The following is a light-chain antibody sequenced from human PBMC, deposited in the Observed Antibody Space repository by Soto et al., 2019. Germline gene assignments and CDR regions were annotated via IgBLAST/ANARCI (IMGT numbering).Light chain of an antibody. J-gene: IGKJ1*01. V-gene: IGKV3-20*01. CDR3: QQYGSSHSWT. CDR2: GAS. Sequence: EIVLPQSPGTLSLSPGERSTLSCRARQSVSSSYLAWYQQKPGQAPRLLIYGASSRATGIPDRFSGSGSGTDFTLTISRLEPEDFAVYYCQQYGSSHSWTVGQGTKVDIK. CDR1: QSVSSSY.